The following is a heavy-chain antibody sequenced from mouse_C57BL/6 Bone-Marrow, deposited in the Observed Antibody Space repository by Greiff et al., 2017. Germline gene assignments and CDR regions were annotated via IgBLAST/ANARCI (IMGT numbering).Heavy chain of an antibody. J-gene: IGHJ3*01. V-gene: IGHV5-4*01. Sequence: EVKLVESGGGLVKPGGSLKLSCAASGFTFSSYAMSWVRQTPEKRLEWVATISDGGSYTYYPDNVKGRFTISRDNAKNNLYLQISHLKSEDTAMYYWGRERYGAWFAYLGQRTLVTVSA. CDR3: GRERYGAWFAY. D-gene: IGHD2-10*02. CDR1: GFTFSSYA. CDR2: ISDGGSYT.